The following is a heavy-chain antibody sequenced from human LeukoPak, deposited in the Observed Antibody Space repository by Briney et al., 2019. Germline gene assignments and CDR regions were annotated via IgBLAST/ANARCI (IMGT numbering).Heavy chain of an antibody. CDR2: ISAYNGNT. CDR1: GYTFTSYG. Sequence: RASVKVSCKASGYTFTSYGISWVRQAPGQGLEWMGWISAYNGNTNYAQKLQGRVTMTTDTSTSTAYMELRSLRSDDTAVYYCARDRRSTGELRYFDWLAEERYFDYWGQGTLVTVSS. D-gene: IGHD3-9*01. CDR3: ARDRRSTGELRYFDWLAEERYFDY. V-gene: IGHV1-18*01. J-gene: IGHJ4*02.